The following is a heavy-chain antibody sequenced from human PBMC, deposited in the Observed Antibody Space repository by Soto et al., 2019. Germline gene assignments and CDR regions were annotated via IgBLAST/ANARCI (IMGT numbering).Heavy chain of an antibody. CDR1: GLTFSSYW. Sequence: PGGSLRLSCAASGLTFSSYWMHWVRQAPGKGLVWVSRINSDGSSTSYADSVKGRFTISRDNAKNTLYLQMNSLRAEDTAVYYCARVLIGYCSSTSCYEYGYWGQGTLVTVSS. D-gene: IGHD2-2*01. CDR2: INSDGSST. V-gene: IGHV3-74*01. J-gene: IGHJ4*02. CDR3: ARVLIGYCSSTSCYEYGY.